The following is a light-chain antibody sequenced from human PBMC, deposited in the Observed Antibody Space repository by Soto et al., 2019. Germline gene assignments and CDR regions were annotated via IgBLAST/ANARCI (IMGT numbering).Light chain of an antibody. CDR1: NSDVGGYNY. Sequence: QSALTQPASVSGSPGQSITISCTGTNSDVGGYNYVSWYQQNPGKAPKLMIYEVSKRPSAVSNRFSGSKSGSTASLTISGLQAEYEADYYCSSYTSSSTMVFGGGTKLTVL. J-gene: IGLJ2*01. CDR3: SSYTSSSTMV. V-gene: IGLV2-14*01. CDR2: EVS.